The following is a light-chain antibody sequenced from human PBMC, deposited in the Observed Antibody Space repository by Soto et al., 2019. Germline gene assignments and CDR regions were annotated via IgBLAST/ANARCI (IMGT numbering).Light chain of an antibody. J-gene: IGKJ3*01. CDR1: QSVSSSY. V-gene: IGKV3-20*01. Sequence: EIVLTQSPGTLSLSPGERATLSCRASQSVSSSYLAWYQQKPGQTPRLLIYGASSRATGIPDRFSGSGSGTDFTLTISRLEPEDFAVYYCQQYAYSPRTFGPGTKLDIK. CDR2: GAS. CDR3: QQYAYSPRT.